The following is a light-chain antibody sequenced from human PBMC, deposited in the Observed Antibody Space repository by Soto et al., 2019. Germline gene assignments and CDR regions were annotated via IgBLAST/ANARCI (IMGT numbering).Light chain of an antibody. V-gene: IGLV3-21*02. CDR2: DGS. Sequence: SYELTQPPSLSVAPGQTARITCGGNNIGSKSVHWYQQKPGQAPVLVVYDGSDRPSGIPERFSGSNSGNTATLTISRVEAGDEADYYCQVWHSSGDHGVFGTGTKLTVL. J-gene: IGLJ1*01. CDR1: NIGSKS. CDR3: QVWHSSGDHGV.